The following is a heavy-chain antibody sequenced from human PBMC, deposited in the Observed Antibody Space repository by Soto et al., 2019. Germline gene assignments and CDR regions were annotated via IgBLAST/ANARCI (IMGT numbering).Heavy chain of an antibody. CDR1: GFTFSSYG. J-gene: IGHJ6*02. CDR3: AKDLLRFPDYYGMDV. Sequence: PGGSLRLSCAASGFTFSSYGMHWVRQAPGKGLEWVAVISYDGSNKYYADSVKGRLTISRDNSKNTLYLQMNSLRAEDTAVYYCAKDLLRFPDYYGMDVWGQGTTVTVSS. D-gene: IGHD3-22*01. V-gene: IGHV3-30*18. CDR2: ISYDGSNK.